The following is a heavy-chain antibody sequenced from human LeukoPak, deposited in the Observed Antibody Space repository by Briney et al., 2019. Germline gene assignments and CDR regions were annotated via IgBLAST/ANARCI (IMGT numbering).Heavy chain of an antibody. CDR1: GGSIGTFH. Sequence: SSETLSLTCSVSGGSIGTFHWHRIRQPPGKGLEWIGYIFTTEVTNYSPSLKSRVTISVDTSKNQFSLRLSSVTAADTAVYYCARSDGIVGEEAWFDPWGQGTLVTVSS. CDR2: IFTTEVT. J-gene: IGHJ5*02. V-gene: IGHV4-4*09. D-gene: IGHD1-26*01. CDR3: ARSDGIVGEEAWFDP.